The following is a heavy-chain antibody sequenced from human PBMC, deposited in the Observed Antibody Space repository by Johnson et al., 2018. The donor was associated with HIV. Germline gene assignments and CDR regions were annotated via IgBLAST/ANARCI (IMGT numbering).Heavy chain of an antibody. CDR2: IYSGGST. CDR3: ARDSRIGTMVLLSDAFDI. J-gene: IGHJ3*02. V-gene: IGHV3-66*01. CDR1: GFTFSTYA. D-gene: IGHD3-10*01. Sequence: VQLVESGGGVVQPGRSLRLSCAASGFTFSTYAMHWVRQASGKGLEWVSVIYSGGSTYYADSVKGRCTISRDNSKNTLYLQMNSLRAEDTAVYYCARDSRIGTMVLLSDAFDIWGQGTMVTVSS.